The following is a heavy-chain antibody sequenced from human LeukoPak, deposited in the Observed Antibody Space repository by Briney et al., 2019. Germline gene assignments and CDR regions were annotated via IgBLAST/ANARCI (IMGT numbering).Heavy chain of an antibody. J-gene: IGHJ4*02. V-gene: IGHV1-2*02. CDR1: GYTFTGYY. Sequence: GASVKVSCKASGYTFTGYYMHWVRQAPGQGLEWMGWINPNSGGTNYAQKFQGRVTMTRDTSISTAYMELSRLRSDDTAVYYCARDRGIVVVAATHPTLSFDYWGQGTLVTVSS. D-gene: IGHD2-15*01. CDR3: ARDRGIVVVAATHPTLSFDY. CDR2: INPNSGGT.